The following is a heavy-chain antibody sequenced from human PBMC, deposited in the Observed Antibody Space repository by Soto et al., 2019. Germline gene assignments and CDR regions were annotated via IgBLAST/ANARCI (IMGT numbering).Heavy chain of an antibody. D-gene: IGHD5-12*01. CDR3: LRGNSGYGNFVY. CDR1: GFTFSSYW. V-gene: IGHV3-74*01. J-gene: IGHJ4*02. CDR2: INSDGSST. Sequence: GGSLRLSCAASGFTFSSYWMHWVGQAPGKGLVWVSRINSDGSSTSCADSVKGRFTISRDNAKNTLYLQLSSLRAEDTAVYYCLRGNSGYGNFVYWGQEARVTVSS.